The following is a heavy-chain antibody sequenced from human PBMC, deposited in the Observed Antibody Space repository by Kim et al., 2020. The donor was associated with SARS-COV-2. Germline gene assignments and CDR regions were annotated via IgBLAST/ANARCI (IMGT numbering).Heavy chain of an antibody. Sequence: GESLKISCKGSGYSFTSYWIGWVRQMPGKGLEWMGIIYPGDSDTRYSPSFQGQVTISADKSISTAYLQWSSLKASDTAMYYCARQKVEMATIHDFDYWGQGTLVTVSS. CDR3: ARQKVEMATIHDFDY. J-gene: IGHJ4*02. CDR1: GYSFTSYW. V-gene: IGHV5-51*01. CDR2: IYPGDSDT. D-gene: IGHD5-12*01.